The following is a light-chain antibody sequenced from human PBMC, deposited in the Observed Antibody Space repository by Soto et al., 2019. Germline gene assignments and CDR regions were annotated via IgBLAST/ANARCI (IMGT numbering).Light chain of an antibody. CDR2: GAS. CDR1: QSVSSDY. V-gene: IGKV3-20*01. CDR3: QQYGSSGT. J-gene: IGKJ1*01. Sequence: ESVLTQSPGTLALSPGETATLSCRASQSVSSDYLAWYQQKPGQPPRLLIYGASSRATGVPERFSGSGSGTDFTLTISRLEPEDFAVYYCQQYGSSGTFGQGTKVDIK.